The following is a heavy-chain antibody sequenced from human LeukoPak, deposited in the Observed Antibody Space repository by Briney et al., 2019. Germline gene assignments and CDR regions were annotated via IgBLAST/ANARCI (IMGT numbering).Heavy chain of an antibody. D-gene: IGHD6-19*01. CDR1: GFTFDDYA. J-gene: IGHJ4*02. CDR2: ISWNSGSI. CDR3: AKGTRLAVAAHPFDY. V-gene: IGHV3-9*01. Sequence: PGGSLRLPCAASGFTFDDYAMHWVRQAPGKGLEWVSGISWNSGSIGYADSVKGRFTISRDNAKNSLYLQMNSLRAEDTALYYCAKGTRLAVAAHPFDYWGQGTLVTVSS.